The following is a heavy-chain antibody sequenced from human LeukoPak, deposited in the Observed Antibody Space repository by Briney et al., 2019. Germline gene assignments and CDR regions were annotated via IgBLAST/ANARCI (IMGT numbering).Heavy chain of an antibody. CDR3: ARWGDGKRFDY. D-gene: IGHD2-21*02. V-gene: IGHV3-33*01. J-gene: IGHJ4*02. Sequence: PGGSLRLSCAASGFTFSSHGMNWVRRAPGKRLEWVAVIWYDGSNKYYADSVKGRFTISRDNSKNTLYLQMNSLRDEDTAMYYCARWGDGKRFDYWGQGTLVTVSS. CDR2: IWYDGSNK. CDR1: GFTFSSHG.